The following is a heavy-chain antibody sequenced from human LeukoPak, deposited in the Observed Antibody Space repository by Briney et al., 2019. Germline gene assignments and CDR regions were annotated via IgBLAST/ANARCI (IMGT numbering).Heavy chain of an antibody. D-gene: IGHD2-8*01. CDR3: ARVYLERLTAGYFDH. J-gene: IGHJ4*02. CDR1: GFIFSTCA. CDR2: ISDDGRQT. V-gene: IGHV3-30*04. Sequence: GGSLRLSCAASGFIFSTCAMNWVRQAPGKGLEWVAVISDDGRQTYYADSVKGRFTISRDNSKNTVYLQMNSLRDEDSATYYCARVYLERLTAGYFDHWGQGTLVTVSP.